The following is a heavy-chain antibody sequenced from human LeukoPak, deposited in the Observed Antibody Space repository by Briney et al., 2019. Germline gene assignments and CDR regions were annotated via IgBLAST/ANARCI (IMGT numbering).Heavy chain of an antibody. Sequence: GGSLRLSCVASGFTFSSYSMNWVRQAPGKGLEWVSYITRSSSVKFYADSVKGRFTISRDNAENLLYLQMNSLRAEDTAVYYCTRDQEGSDYWGQGTLVTVSS. V-gene: IGHV3-48*01. CDR2: ITRSSSVK. J-gene: IGHJ4*02. CDR1: GFTFSSYS. CDR3: TRDQEGSDY.